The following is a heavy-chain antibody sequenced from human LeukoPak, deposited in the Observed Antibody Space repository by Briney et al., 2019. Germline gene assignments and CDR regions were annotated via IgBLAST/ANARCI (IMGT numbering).Heavy chain of an antibody. CDR1: GFTFSSYG. V-gene: IGHV3-30*02. J-gene: IGHJ4*02. CDR3: AKEWELTY. CDR2: IRYDGSNK. D-gene: IGHD1-26*01. Sequence: GGSLRLSCAASGFTFSSYGMHWVRQAPGKGLEWVAFIRYDGSNKFYADSVKGRFTISRDNPRNTLYLQMNSLRAEDTAMYHCAKEWELTYWGQGTLVTVSS.